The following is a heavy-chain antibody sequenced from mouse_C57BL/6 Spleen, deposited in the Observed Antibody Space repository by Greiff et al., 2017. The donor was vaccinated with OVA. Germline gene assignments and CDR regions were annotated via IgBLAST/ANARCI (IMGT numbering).Heavy chain of an antibody. V-gene: IGHV1-63*01. CDR1: GYTFTNYW. CDR3: ARSEAMDY. CDR2: IYPGGGYT. Sequence: VKLVESGAELVRPGTSVKMSCKASGYTFTNYWIGWAKQRPGHGLEWIGDIYPGGGYTNYNEKFKGKATLTADKSSSTAYMQFSSLTSEDSAIYYCARSEAMDYWGQGTSVTVSS. J-gene: IGHJ4*01.